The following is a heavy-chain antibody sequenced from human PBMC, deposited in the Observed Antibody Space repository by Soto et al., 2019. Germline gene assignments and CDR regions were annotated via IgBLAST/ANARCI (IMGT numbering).Heavy chain of an antibody. Sequence: KGLEYVSTISSNGGSTYYANSVKVRFTISRDNSKNTLHLQMGSLRAEDMAVFFFEAEDGIGDTVPVSAFLLNRSSDL. CDR2: ISSNGGST. V-gene: IGHV3-64*01. CDR3: EAEDGIGDTVPVSAFLLNRSSDL. D-gene: IGHD3-3*01. J-gene: IGHJ2*01.